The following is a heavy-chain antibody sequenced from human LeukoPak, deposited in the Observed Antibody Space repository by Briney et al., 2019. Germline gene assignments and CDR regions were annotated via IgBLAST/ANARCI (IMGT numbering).Heavy chain of an antibody. CDR3: ARAPYYYDSSGYSQGGYYYYYMDA. D-gene: IGHD3-22*01. Sequence: SVKVSCKASGGTFSSYAISWVRQAPGQGLEWMGGIIPIFSTANYAQRFQGRVTITTDESTSTAYMELSSLRSEDTAVYYCARAPYYYDSSGYSQGGYYYYYMDAWGKGTTVTVSS. CDR2: IIPIFSTA. J-gene: IGHJ6*03. V-gene: IGHV1-69*05. CDR1: GGTFSSYA.